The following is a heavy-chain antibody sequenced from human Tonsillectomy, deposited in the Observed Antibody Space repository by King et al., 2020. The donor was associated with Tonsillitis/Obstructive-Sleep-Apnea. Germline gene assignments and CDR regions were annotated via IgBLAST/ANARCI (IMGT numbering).Heavy chain of an antibody. V-gene: IGHV1-2*02. CDR2: INPNSGGT. D-gene: IGHD2-8*01. J-gene: IGHJ4*02. CDR1: GYTFTGYY. Sequence: QLVQSGAEVKKPGASVKVSCKASGYTFTGYYMHWVRQAPGQGLEWMGWINPNSGGTNYAQKFQGRVTMTRDTSISTAYMELSRLRSDDTAVYYCARVRGDCTNGVCYPGRGAFDYWGQGTLVTVSS. CDR3: ARVRGDCTNGVCYPGRGAFDY.